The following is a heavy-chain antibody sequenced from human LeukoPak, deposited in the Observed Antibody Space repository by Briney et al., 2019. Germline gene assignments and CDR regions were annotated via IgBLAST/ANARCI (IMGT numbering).Heavy chain of an antibody. V-gene: IGHV4-59*01. CDR2: IYYSGST. D-gene: IGHD6-19*01. Sequence: SETLSLTCTVSGGSISSYYWSWIRQPPGKGLEWIGYIYYSGSTNYNPSLKSRVTISVDTSKNQFSLKLSSVTAADTAVYYCARGFIAGIAVAGTWWFDPWGQGTLVTVSS. CDR1: GGSISSYY. CDR3: ARGFIAGIAVAGTWWFDP. J-gene: IGHJ5*02.